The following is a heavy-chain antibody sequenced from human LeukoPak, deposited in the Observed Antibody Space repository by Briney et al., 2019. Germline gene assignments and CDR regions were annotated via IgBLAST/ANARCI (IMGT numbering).Heavy chain of an antibody. D-gene: IGHD3-16*02. J-gene: IGHJ4*02. V-gene: IGHV3-7*01. CDR1: GFTFSSYW. CDR2: IKQDGSEK. CDR3: ARDRDYVWGSYRYDN. Sequence: PGGSLRLSCAASGFTFSSYWMSWVRQAPGKGLEWVANIKQDGSEKYYVDSVKGRFTISRDNAKNSLYLQMNSLRAEDTAVYYCARDRDYVWGSYRYDNWGQGTLVTVSS.